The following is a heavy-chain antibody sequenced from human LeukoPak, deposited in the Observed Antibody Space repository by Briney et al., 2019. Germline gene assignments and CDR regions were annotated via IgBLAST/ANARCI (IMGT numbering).Heavy chain of an antibody. CDR2: INHSGST. Sequence: SETLSLTCAVYGGSFSGYYWSWIRQPPGKGLEWIGEINHSGSTNYNPSLKSRVTISVDTSKNQFSLKLSSVTAADTAVYYCARVGSDYGDYDAFDIWGQGTMVTVSS. D-gene: IGHD4-17*01. V-gene: IGHV4-34*01. J-gene: IGHJ3*02. CDR1: GGSFSGYY. CDR3: ARVGSDYGDYDAFDI.